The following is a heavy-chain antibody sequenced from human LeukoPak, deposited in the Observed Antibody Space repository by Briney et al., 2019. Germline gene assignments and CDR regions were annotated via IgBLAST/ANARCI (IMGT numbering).Heavy chain of an antibody. J-gene: IGHJ6*02. CDR1: GLTLDRYA. V-gene: IGHV3-9*01. D-gene: IGHD3-10*01. Sequence: GRSLRLSCVASGLTLDRYAMHWVRQGPGKGLEWVAGFSLDTDRIDYADSVRGRFTVSKDDAKKTLYLQMNNLRTEDTALYYCTKDITPGGADVGGQGTTVTVSS. CDR2: FSLDTDRI. CDR3: TKDITPGGADV.